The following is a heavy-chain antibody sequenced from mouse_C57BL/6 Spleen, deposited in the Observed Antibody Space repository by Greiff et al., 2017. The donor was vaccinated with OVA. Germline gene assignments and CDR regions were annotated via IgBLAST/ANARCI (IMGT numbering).Heavy chain of an antibody. V-gene: IGHV3-6*01. Sequence: ESGPGLVKPSQSLSLTCSVTGYSITSGYYWNWIRQFPGNKLEWMGYISYDGSNNYNPSLKNRISITRDTSKNQFFLKLNSVTTEDTATYYCARFDSTSYAMDYWGQGTSVTVSS. CDR1: GYSITSGYY. CDR2: ISYDGSN. CDR3: ARFDSTSYAMDY. J-gene: IGHJ4*01. D-gene: IGHD5-5*01.